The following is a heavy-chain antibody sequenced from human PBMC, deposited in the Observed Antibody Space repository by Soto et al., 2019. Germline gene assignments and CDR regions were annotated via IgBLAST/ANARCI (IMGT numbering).Heavy chain of an antibody. CDR1: GFTFSSYA. J-gene: IGHJ4*02. V-gene: IGHV3-30-3*01. D-gene: IGHD3-10*01. CDR2: ISYDGSNK. Sequence: QVQLVESGGGVVQPGRSLRLSCAASGFTFSSYAMHWVRQAPGKGLEWVAVISYDGSNKYYADSVKGRFTISRDNSKNTLYLQMNSLRAEDTAVYYCARSRVRGVTEDYWDQGTLVTVSS. CDR3: ARSRVRGVTEDY.